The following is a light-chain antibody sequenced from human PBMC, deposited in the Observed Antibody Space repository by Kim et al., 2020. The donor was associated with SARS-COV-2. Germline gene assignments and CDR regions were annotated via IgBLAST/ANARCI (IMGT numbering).Light chain of an antibody. CDR1: SPNIETNC. CDR3: ATWDDSLSGLYV. J-gene: IGLJ1*01. V-gene: IGLV1-47*01. Sequence: QRVTLSCSGSSPNIETNCVSWYQQLPGTAPKLLIYRNNQRPSGVPDRFSGSKSGTSASLAISGLRSEDEADYFCATWDDSLSGLYVFGTGTKVTVL. CDR2: RNN.